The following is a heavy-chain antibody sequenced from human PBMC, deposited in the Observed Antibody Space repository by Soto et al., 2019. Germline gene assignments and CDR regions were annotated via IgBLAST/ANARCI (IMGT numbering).Heavy chain of an antibody. Sequence: QVQLVQSGAEVKKPGASVKVSCKASGYTFTSYDINWVRQATGQGLEWMGWMNPNSGNTGYAQKFQDRVTMTRNTSISTAYMELSSLRSEDTAMYYCARGLEWSWSLDPWGQGTLVTVSS. CDR3: ARGLEWSWSLDP. J-gene: IGHJ5*02. V-gene: IGHV1-8*01. CDR1: GYTFTSYD. D-gene: IGHD3-3*01. CDR2: MNPNSGNT.